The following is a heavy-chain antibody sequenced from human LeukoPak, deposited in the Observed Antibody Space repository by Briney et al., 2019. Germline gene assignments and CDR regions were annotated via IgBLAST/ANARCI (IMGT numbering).Heavy chain of an antibody. J-gene: IGHJ4*02. D-gene: IGHD2-15*01. CDR3: ARHVVTGHLRFDY. CDR2: IYPGDSDT. Sequence: GESLQISCKGSGYTFPSYWIGWVRQLPGKGLEWMGIIYPGDSDTRYSPSFQGQVTISADKSISTAYLQWSSLKASDTAMYYCARHVVTGHLRFDYWGPGTLVSVSS. V-gene: IGHV5-51*01. CDR1: GYTFPSYW.